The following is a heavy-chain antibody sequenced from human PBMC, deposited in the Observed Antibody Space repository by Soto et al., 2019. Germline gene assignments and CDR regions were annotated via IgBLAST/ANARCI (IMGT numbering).Heavy chain of an antibody. D-gene: IGHD6-13*01. CDR1: GYTFTSYG. J-gene: IGHJ5*02. CDR3: ARVIGSAYSSSWYWFDP. V-gene: IGHV1-18*04. CDR2: ISAYNGNT. Sequence: GASVKVSCKASGYTFTSYGISWVLQAPGQGLEWMGWISAYNGNTNYAQKLQGRVTMTTDTSTSTAYMELRSLRSDDTAAYYCARVIGSAYSSSWYWFDPWGQGTLVTVSS.